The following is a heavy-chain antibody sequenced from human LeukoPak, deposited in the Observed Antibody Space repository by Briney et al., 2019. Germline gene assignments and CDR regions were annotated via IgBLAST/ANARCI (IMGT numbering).Heavy chain of an antibody. CDR2: IYYSGST. V-gene: IGHV4-39*07. D-gene: IGHD2-2*01. CDR1: GGSISSGSYY. CDR3: ARDLPFIVVVPARTTDAFDI. Sequence: SETLSLTCTVSGGSISSGSYYWGWIRQPPGKGLEWIGSIYYSGSTYYNPSLKSRVTISVDTSKNQFSLKLSSVTAADTAVYYCARDLPFIVVVPARTTDAFDIWGQGTMVTVSS. J-gene: IGHJ3*02.